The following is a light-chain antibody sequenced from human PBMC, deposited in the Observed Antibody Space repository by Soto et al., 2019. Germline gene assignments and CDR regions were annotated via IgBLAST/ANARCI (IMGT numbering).Light chain of an antibody. Sequence: SYELTQPPSVSVAPGQTARITCGGDKIGRNGEHWYQQKPGQAPVMLVSGDAGRPSGIPERFSGSNSGATATLTISSVEAGDEADYYCQVWSSGGDYFVFGSGTKVTVL. V-gene: IGLV3-21*02. CDR1: KIGRNG. CDR2: GDA. J-gene: IGLJ1*01. CDR3: QVWSSGGDYFV.